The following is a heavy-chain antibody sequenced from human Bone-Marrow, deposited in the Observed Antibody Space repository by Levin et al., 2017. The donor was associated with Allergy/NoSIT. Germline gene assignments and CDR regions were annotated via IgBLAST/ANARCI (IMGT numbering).Heavy chain of an antibody. V-gene: IGHV3-9*01. J-gene: IGHJ4*02. CDR3: AKDILPNTAVAALGSFDH. CDR1: GFTFGDYG. D-gene: IGHD6-19*01. Sequence: SLKISCAASGFTFGDYGMHWVRQAPGRGLEWVSGINWNANNKNYADSVKGRFTISRDNARNSLFLQMNSLGTEDTALYYCAKDILPNTAVAALGSFDHWGQGALVTVSS. CDR2: INWNANNK.